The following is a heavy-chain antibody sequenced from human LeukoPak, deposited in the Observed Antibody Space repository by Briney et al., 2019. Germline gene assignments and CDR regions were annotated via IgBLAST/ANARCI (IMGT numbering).Heavy chain of an antibody. CDR3: ARAAQYSSSWYVWFDP. CDR2: ISAYNGNT. CDR1: GYTFTSYG. J-gene: IGHJ5*02. D-gene: IGHD6-13*01. V-gene: IGHV1-18*01. Sequence: ASVKVSCKASGYTFTSYGISWVRQAPGQGLEWMGWISAYNGNTNYAQKLQGRVTMTRDMSTSTVYMELSSLRSEDTAVYYCARAAQYSSSWYVWFDPWGQGTLVTVSS.